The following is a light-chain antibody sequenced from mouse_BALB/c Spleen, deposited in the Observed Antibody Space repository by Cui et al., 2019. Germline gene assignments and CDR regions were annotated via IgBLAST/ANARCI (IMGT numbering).Light chain of an antibody. CDR2: RRS. J-gene: IGKJ2*01. CDR3: MQHQEYPFT. Sequence: DIVMTQAALSVPATPGASVSIPCRSSKRLLQNIVNTFLYWFLQRPGQPPQHLIYRRSYLPSGVPDRLSGSGSGAAFTLRISRMEDEDVGVYYCMQHQEYPFTFGGGTKLEIK. V-gene: IGKV2-137*01. CDR1: KRLLQNIVNTF.